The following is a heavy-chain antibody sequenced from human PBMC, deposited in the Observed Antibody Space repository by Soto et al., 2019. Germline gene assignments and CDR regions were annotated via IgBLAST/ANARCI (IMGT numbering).Heavy chain of an antibody. CDR1: GYTFTSYD. CDR3: ARGRLAAAGTRWFDP. V-gene: IGHV1-8*01. Sequence: APVNVSGKASGYTFTSYDINWVRQATGQGLEWMGWMNPNSGNTGYAQKFQGRVTMTRNTSISTAYMELSSLRSEDTAVYYCARGRLAAAGTRWFDPWGQGTLVTVSS. J-gene: IGHJ5*02. D-gene: IGHD6-13*01. CDR2: MNPNSGNT.